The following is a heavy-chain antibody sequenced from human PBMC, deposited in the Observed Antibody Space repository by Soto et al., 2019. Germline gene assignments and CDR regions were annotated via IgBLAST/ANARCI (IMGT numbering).Heavy chain of an antibody. CDR2: ISYNGVHTYT. CDR1: GFTFSSSD. D-gene: IGHD6-19*01. CDR3: AKDRFSSGYDAFDV. J-gene: IGHJ3*01. V-gene: IGHV3-23*01. Sequence: QPGGSLRLSCAVSGFTFSSSDMSWVRQAPGKGLEWVAGISYNGVHTYTYYTDSVKGRFTISRDTSKNTLYLQMNSLRAEDTAVYYCAKDRFSSGYDAFDVWGQGTMVTVSS.